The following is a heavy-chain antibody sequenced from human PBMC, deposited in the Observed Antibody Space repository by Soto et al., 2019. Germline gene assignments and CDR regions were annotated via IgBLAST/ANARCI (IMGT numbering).Heavy chain of an antibody. CDR1: GYSFTLYW. Sequence: PGESLKISCKGSGYSFTLYWIGWVRQLPGKGLEYMGIIYPGDSDTRYSPSFQGQVTISADKSISTACLQWSSLKASDTAMYYCARFQRPLRFGEDEYWGQGTPVTVSS. CDR3: ARFQRPLRFGEDEY. CDR2: IYPGDSDT. J-gene: IGHJ4*02. V-gene: IGHV5-51*01. D-gene: IGHD3-10*01.